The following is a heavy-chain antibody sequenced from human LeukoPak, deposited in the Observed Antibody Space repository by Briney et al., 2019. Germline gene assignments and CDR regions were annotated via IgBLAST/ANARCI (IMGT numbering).Heavy chain of an antibody. CDR1: GGSIGTYY. J-gene: IGHJ4*02. V-gene: IGHV4-59*12. CDR2: IYYSGST. CDR3: ARGPPPDFNY. Sequence: SETLSLTCTVSGGSIGTYYWSWIRQPPGKGLEWIGYIYYSGSTNYNPSLKSRVTLSVDTSKNQFSLKLNSVTAADTAVYYCARGPPPDFNYWGRGTLVTVSS.